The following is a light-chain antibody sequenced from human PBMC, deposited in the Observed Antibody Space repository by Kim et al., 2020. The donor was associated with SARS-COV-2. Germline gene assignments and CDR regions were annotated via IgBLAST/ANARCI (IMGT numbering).Light chain of an antibody. CDR1: SSDIGTYNY. V-gene: IGLV2-14*03. Sequence: GQSITISCTGTSSDIGTYNYVSWYQQYPGKAPKLMIYDVSVRPSGVSNRFSGSKYGNTASLTISGLQAEDEADYYCNSYTMSSTPLFGGGTQLTVL. J-gene: IGLJ2*01. CDR3: NSYTMSSTPL. CDR2: DVS.